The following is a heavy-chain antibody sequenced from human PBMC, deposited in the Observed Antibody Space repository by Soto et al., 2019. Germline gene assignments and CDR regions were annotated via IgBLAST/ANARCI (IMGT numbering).Heavy chain of an antibody. Sequence: QVQLVESGGGVVQPGRSLRLSCAASGFSFSNNGMDWVRQAPGKGLEWVAIISYDGSNKYYADSVKGRFTISRDNSKNPLYRHMNGLRVEDTDVYYCAKDRVESGLGEIDYWGQGPLVTVSS. J-gene: IGHJ4*02. CDR3: AKDRVESGLGEIDY. V-gene: IGHV3-30*18. CDR2: ISYDGSNK. CDR1: GFSFSNNG. D-gene: IGHD3-16*01.